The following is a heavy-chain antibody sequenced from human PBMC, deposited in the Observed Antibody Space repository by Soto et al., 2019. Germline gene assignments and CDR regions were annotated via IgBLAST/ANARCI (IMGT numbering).Heavy chain of an antibody. V-gene: IGHV4-34*01. J-gene: IGHJ4*02. CDR1: GGSFSGYY. CDR2: INHSGST. Sequence: QVQLQQWGAGLLKPSETLSLTCAVYGGSFSGYYWTWIRQPPGTGLEWIGEINHSGSTNYNPSLKSRVTISVDTSKNQFSLKLTSVTAADTAVYYWARDKITGHFDYWGQGTLVTVSS. D-gene: IGHD2-8*02. CDR3: ARDKITGHFDY.